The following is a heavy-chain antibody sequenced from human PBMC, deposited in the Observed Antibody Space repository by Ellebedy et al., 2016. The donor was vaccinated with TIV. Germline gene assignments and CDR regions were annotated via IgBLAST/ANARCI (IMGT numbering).Heavy chain of an antibody. CDR3: ARDKSSGLDY. CDR1: GFTFSSYS. V-gene: IGHV3-21*01. CDR2: ISSSSSYI. D-gene: IGHD6-19*01. J-gene: IGHJ4*02. Sequence: GESLKISXAASGFTFSSYSMNWVRQAPGKGLEWVSSISSSSSYIYYADSVKGRFTISRDNAKNSLYLQMNSLRAEDTAVYYCARDKSSGLDYWGQGTLVTVSS.